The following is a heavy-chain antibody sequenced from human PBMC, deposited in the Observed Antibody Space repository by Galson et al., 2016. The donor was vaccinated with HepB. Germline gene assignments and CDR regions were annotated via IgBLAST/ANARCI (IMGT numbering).Heavy chain of an antibody. J-gene: IGHJ4*02. CDR3: AREGRGAYSNTIDS. CDR1: GITFRDFN. D-gene: IGHD3-16*01. Sequence: SLRLSCAASGITFRDFNMNWIRQAPGKGLEWISYISRSSSYIIYADSVKGRFTISRDDAKNSLYLQMNSLRAEDTAVYYCAREGRGAYSNTIDSWGQGTLVTVSS. CDR2: ISRSSSYI. V-gene: IGHV3-11*06.